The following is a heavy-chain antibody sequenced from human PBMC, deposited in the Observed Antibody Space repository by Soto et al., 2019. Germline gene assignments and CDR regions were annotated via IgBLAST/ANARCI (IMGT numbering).Heavy chain of an antibody. CDR3: VRGLRYSGVGV. D-gene: IGHD2-15*01. J-gene: IGHJ6*02. V-gene: IGHV4-34*01. CDR2: IDHSGST. CDR1: GGSFSAYY. Sequence: SETLSLTCAVNGGSFSAYYWTWIRQPPGRGLEWIGEIDHSGSTNYNPSLESRVTISIDTAKDRFSLNVTSVTAADTAVYYCVRGLRYSGVGVWGQGTTVT.